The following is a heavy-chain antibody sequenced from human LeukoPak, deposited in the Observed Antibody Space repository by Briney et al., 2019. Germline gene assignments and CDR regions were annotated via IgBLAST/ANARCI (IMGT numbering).Heavy chain of an antibody. J-gene: IGHJ4*02. D-gene: IGHD1-26*01. CDR3: ARGELHYFDY. CDR1: GYTFTGYY. V-gene: IGHV1-2*02. CDR2: INPNSGDT. Sequence: ASVTVSCKASGYTFTGYYMHWVRQATGQGLEWMGWINPNSGDTNYAQKFQGRVTMTRDTSISTAYMELSRLRSDDTALYYCARGELHYFDYWGQGTLATVSS.